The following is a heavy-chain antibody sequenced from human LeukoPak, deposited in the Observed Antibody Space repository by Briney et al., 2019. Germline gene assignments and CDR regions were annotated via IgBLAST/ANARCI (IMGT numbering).Heavy chain of an antibody. Sequence: GGSLRLSCAASGFTFSSYAMHWVRQAPGKGLEWVSAITIGATDTFYLDSVKGRFTISRDNSKNTLYLQMSSLRAEDTAIYYCAKSRAPDTTLLFDYWGQGTLVTVSS. J-gene: IGHJ4*02. CDR2: ITIGATDT. D-gene: IGHD1-1*01. CDR3: AKSRAPDTTLLFDY. CDR1: GFTFSSYA. V-gene: IGHV3-23*01.